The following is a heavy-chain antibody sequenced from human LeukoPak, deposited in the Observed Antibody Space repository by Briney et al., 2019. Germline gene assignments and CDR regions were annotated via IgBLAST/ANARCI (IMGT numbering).Heavy chain of an antibody. D-gene: IGHD1-26*01. CDR2: IYSGGST. CDR3: ARGGATYFDH. CDR1: GFTFSSYA. Sequence: GGSLRLSCAASGFTFSSYAMSWVRQAPGKGLEWVSVIYSGGSTYYADSVKGRFTISRDNSKNTLYLQMNSLRAEDTAVYYCARGGATYFDHWGQGTLVTVSS. J-gene: IGHJ4*02. V-gene: IGHV3-66*01.